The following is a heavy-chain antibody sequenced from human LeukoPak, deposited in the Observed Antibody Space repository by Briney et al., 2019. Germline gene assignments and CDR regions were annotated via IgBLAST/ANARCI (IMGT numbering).Heavy chain of an antibody. CDR1: GFHFSTYG. CDR3: ARVGNDFDP. D-gene: IGHD1-1*01. CDR2: IWYDGSNK. Sequence: PGGSLRLSCAASGFHFSTYGMHWVRQAPGKGLEWVGVIWYDGSNKIYAESVKGRFTISRDNSKNTLYLQMNSLRADDTAVYYCARVGNDFDPWGQGTLVTVSS. V-gene: IGHV3-33*01. J-gene: IGHJ5*02.